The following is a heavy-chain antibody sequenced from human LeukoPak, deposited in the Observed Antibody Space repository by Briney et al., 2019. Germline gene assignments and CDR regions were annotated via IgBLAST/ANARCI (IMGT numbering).Heavy chain of an antibody. CDR3: AKVPAYYYESSGYYYLDY. CDR2: LSGSGVGT. D-gene: IGHD3-22*01. V-gene: IGHV3-23*01. Sequence: PGGSLRLSCAASGFTFSSYAMTWVRQAPGKGLEWVSALSGSGVGTYYADSVKGRFTISRDNPKNTLYLQMNSLRAEDTAVYYCAKVPAYYYESSGYYYLDYWGQGTLVTVSS. J-gene: IGHJ4*02. CDR1: GFTFSSYA.